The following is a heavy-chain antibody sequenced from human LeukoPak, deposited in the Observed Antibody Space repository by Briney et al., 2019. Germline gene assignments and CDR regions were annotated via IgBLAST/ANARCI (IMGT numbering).Heavy chain of an antibody. Sequence: GGSLRLSCAASGFTFSGYSMNWVRQAPGKGLEWLSYISSGSRTIYYADSVKGRFTVSRDNARNSLFLQMSSLRAEDTAVYYCARESISGHRDFDYWGQGALVTVSS. CDR3: ARESISGHRDFDY. CDR1: GFTFSGYS. V-gene: IGHV3-48*01. CDR2: ISSGSRTI. D-gene: IGHD1-26*01. J-gene: IGHJ4*02.